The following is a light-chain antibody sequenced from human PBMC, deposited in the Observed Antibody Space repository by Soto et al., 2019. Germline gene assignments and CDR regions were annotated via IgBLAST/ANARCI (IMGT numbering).Light chain of an antibody. CDR3: SSFAPSYRVI. V-gene: IGLV2-11*01. Sequence: QSALTQPRSVSGSPGHSVTISCFGTSSDIGSYNAVSWYQQHPGKAPKLIILDVFERPSGVPDRFSGSKSGNSASLTISGLQAEDESDYYCSSFAPSYRVIFGGGTKLTVL. CDR1: SSDIGSYNA. CDR2: DVF. J-gene: IGLJ2*01.